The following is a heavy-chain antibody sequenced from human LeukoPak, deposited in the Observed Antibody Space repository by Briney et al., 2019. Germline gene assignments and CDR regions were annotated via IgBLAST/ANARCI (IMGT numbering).Heavy chain of an antibody. CDR2: IDRYGST. CDR1: GGSFSGYH. CDR3: ARHVIGRWLGDDYSYYVDV. D-gene: IGHD5-24*01. V-gene: IGHV4-34*01. J-gene: IGHJ6*03. Sequence: PSETLSLTCAVYGGSFSGYHWSWIRQPPGKGLEWIGEIDRYGSTNYIPSLKSRVTISLDTSKNQFSLKLSSMTAADTGVYYCARHVIGRWLGDDYSYYVDVWGKGTTVTIS.